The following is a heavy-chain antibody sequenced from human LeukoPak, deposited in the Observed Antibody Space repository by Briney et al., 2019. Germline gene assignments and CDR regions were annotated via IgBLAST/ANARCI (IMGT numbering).Heavy chain of an antibody. Sequence: PSETLSLTCTVSGGSLSSGTFYWSWIRQPAGKGLEWIWRIHTSGSANSSPSLKSRVTISVDTSKNQLSLNLTSVTAADTAVYYCARGLATRPDWFDPWGQGTLVTVSS. V-gene: IGHV4-61*02. CDR3: ARGLATRPDWFDP. J-gene: IGHJ5*02. CDR1: GGSLSSGTFY. CDR2: IHTSGSA. D-gene: IGHD6-6*01.